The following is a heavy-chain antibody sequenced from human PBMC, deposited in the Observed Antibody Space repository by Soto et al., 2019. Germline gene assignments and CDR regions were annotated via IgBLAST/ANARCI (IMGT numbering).Heavy chain of an antibody. CDR2: IYPGDSDT. J-gene: IGHJ3*02. Sequence: PGESLKISCKGSGYSFTSFWIGWVRQMPGKGLECMGMIYPGDSDTRYSPSFQGQVTISADKSISTAYLQWSSLKASDTVMYYCARRLDSGYEAFDIWGQGTMVTVSS. D-gene: IGHD5-12*01. V-gene: IGHV5-51*01. CDR3: ARRLDSGYEAFDI. CDR1: GYSFTSFW.